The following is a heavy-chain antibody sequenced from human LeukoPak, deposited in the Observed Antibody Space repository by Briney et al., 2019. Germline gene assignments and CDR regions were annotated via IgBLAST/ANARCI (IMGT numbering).Heavy chain of an antibody. CDR2: IYSGGNT. D-gene: IGHD4-11*01. CDR3: ARGFYSPHY. Sequence: GGSLRLSCAASGFTVSSNYMTWVRQAPGKGLEWVSTIYSGGNTYYADSVKGRLTISRDNSKNTLFLQMNSLRAEDTAVYYCARGFYSPHYWGQGTLVSVSS. V-gene: IGHV3-53*01. CDR1: GFTVSSNY. J-gene: IGHJ4*02.